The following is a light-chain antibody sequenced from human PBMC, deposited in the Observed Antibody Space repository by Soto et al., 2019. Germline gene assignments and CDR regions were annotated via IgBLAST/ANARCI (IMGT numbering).Light chain of an antibody. Sequence: EIVMTQSPATLSVSPGERATLSCRASQSVSSNLAWYQQKPGQAPRLLIYAASTRATGVPARFSGSGSGTEFTLTISSLQSEDFAVYYCQQYNNWPPRRTFGQGTKVEIK. CDR3: QQYNNWPPRRT. CDR2: AAS. V-gene: IGKV3-15*01. J-gene: IGKJ1*01. CDR1: QSVSSN.